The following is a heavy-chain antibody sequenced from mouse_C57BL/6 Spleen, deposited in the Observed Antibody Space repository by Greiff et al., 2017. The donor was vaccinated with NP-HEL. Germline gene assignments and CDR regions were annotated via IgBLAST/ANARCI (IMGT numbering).Heavy chain of an antibody. CDR3: ARSGGGFDY. CDR2: IWSGGST. V-gene: IGHV2-2*01. J-gene: IGHJ2*01. Sequence: VQLQQSGPGLVQPSQSLSITCTVSGFSLTSYGVHWVRQSPGKGLEWLGVIWSGGSTDCNAAFISRLSISKDNSKSQVFFKMNSLQADDTAIYYCARSGGGFDYWGQGTTLTVSS. CDR1: GFSLTSYG. D-gene: IGHD4-1*01.